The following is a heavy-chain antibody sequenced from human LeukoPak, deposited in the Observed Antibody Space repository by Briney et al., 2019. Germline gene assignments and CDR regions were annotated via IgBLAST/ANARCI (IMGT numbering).Heavy chain of an antibody. D-gene: IGHD1-7*01. V-gene: IGHV4-59*01. J-gene: IGHJ4*02. CDR3: ARDHRDNWNWGAFDY. Sequence: SETLSLTCTVSGGSISSYYWSWIRQPPGKGLEWIGYIYYSGSTNYNPSLKSRVTISVDTSKNQFSLKLSSVTAADTAVYYCARDHRDNWNWGAFDYWGQGTLVTVSS. CDR2: IYYSGST. CDR1: GGSISSYY.